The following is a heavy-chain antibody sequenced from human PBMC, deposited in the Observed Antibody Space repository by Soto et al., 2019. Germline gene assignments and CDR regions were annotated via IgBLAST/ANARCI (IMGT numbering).Heavy chain of an antibody. J-gene: IGHJ5*01. CDR1: GGSISSYY. V-gene: IGHV4-59*08. CDR2: IYYSGST. D-gene: IGHD6-13*01. Sequence: SETLSLTCTVSGGSISSYYWSWIRQPPGKGLEWIGHIYYSGSTNYNPSLKSRVSISVDKSKNQFSLKRSSVTAADTAVYYCARVSSSWQSNWFDYWGQGTLVTVSS. CDR3: ARVSSSWQSNWFDY.